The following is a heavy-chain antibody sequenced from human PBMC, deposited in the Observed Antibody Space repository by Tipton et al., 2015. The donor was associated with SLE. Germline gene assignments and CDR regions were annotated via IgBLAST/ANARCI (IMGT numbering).Heavy chain of an antibody. J-gene: IGHJ2*01. V-gene: IGHV4-39*07. CDR1: GGSISSSSYY. CDR3: ARGWGAFGVVTRYFDL. Sequence: TLSLTCTVSGGSISSSSYYWGWIRQPPGKGLEWIGSIYYSGSTYYNPSLKSRVTISVDTSKKQFSLKLSSVTAADTAVYYCARGWGAFGVVTRYFDLWGRGTLVTVSS. D-gene: IGHD3-3*01. CDR2: IYYSGST.